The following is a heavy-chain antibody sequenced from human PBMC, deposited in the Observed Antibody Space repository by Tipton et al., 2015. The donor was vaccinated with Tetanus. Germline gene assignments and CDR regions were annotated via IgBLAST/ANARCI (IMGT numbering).Heavy chain of an antibody. Sequence: QLVQSGPEVKKPGASVKVSCKASGYTFTGYYMHWVRQAPGQGLEWMGWINPNSGGTNYAQKFQGRVTMTRDTSISTAYMELSGLRSDDTAVYFCVHRPIGYSYYYGLDVWGQGTTVTVAS. V-gene: IGHV1-2*02. D-gene: IGHD6-13*01. CDR1: GYTFTGYY. CDR2: INPNSGGT. J-gene: IGHJ6*02. CDR3: VHRPIGYSYYYGLDV.